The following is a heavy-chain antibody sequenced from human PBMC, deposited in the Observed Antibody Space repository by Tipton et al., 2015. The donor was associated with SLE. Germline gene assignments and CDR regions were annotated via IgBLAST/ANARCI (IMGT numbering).Heavy chain of an antibody. CDR3: ARRGRGEGAFDI. J-gene: IGHJ3*02. Sequence: TLSLTCAVYGGSLSGYYWSWIRQPPGKGLGWIGEVNHGGSTNYNPSLKSRVTISVDTSKKQFSLKLTSVTAADTALYYCARRGRGEGAFDIWGQGTMVTVSS. D-gene: IGHD2-21*01. V-gene: IGHV4-34*01. CDR1: GGSLSGYY. CDR2: VNHGGST.